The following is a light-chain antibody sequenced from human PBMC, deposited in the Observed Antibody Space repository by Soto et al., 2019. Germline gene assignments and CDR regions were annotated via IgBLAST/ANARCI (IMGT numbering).Light chain of an antibody. CDR3: AAWDDSLSGWV. V-gene: IGLV1-44*01. CDR2: IYD. Sequence: QPVLTQPPSASGTPGQRVTISCSGSSANIGSNTVNWYQHLPGSAPRLLIFIYDQRPSGVPDRFSGSKSGTSASLAISGLRSEDEADYYCAAWDDSLSGWVFGGGTKLTVL. CDR1: SANIGSNT. J-gene: IGLJ3*02.